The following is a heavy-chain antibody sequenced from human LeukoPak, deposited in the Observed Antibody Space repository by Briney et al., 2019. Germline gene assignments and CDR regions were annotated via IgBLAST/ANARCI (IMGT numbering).Heavy chain of an antibody. CDR2: ISWNSGNI. Sequence: GRSLRLSCAASGFTFADYAMHWVRQAPGKGLEWVSGISWNSGNIGYADSVKGRFTISRDNSKNTLYLQMNNLRVDDTATYYCAKDFGIAVADTFQFWGQGTLVTVS. D-gene: IGHD6-19*01. CDR1: GFTFADYA. CDR3: AKDFGIAVADTFQF. V-gene: IGHV3-9*01. J-gene: IGHJ1*01.